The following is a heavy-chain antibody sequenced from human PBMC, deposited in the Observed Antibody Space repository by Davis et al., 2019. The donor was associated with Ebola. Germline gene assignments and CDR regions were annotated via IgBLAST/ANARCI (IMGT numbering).Heavy chain of an antibody. CDR3: VRDSGYYSHDY. D-gene: IGHD5-12*01. Sequence: GESLKISCAASGFAFSNFYIHWVRQTPGKGLMWVARIDPDGTGTNYADSVKGRFTISRDNAKNTLSLQMNSLRVEDTAVYYCVRDSGYYSHDYWGHGTLVTVSS. J-gene: IGHJ4*01. V-gene: IGHV3-74*01. CDR1: GFAFSNFY. CDR2: IDPDGTGT.